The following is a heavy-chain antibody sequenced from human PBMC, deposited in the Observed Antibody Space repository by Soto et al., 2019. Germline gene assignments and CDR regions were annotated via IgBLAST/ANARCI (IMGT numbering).Heavy chain of an antibody. D-gene: IGHD6-13*01. J-gene: IGHJ4*02. V-gene: IGHV1-2*04. CDR3: ARGKAAGDSRVDY. CDR1: GYTFTGYY. CDR2: INPNSGGT. Sequence: ASVNVSCKSSGYTFTGYYTHWVRQAPGQGLEWMGWINPNSGGTNYAQKFQGWVTMTRDTSISTAYMELSRLRSDDTAVYYCARGKAAGDSRVDYWGQGTLVTVSS.